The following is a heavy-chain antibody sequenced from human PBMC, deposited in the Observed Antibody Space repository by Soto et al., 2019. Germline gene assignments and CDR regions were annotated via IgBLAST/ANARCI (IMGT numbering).Heavy chain of an antibody. V-gene: IGHV3-66*01. CDR1: GFTVSSNY. Sequence: EVQLVESGGGLVQPGGSLRLSCAASGFTVSSNYMSWVRQAPGKGLEWVSVIYSGGSTYYADSVKGRFTISRDNSKNTRYLQMNSLRAEDTAVYYSASETMEIFDYGGQGTLVTVSS. CDR2: IYSGGST. CDR3: ASETMEIFDY. D-gene: IGHD3-10*01. J-gene: IGHJ4*02.